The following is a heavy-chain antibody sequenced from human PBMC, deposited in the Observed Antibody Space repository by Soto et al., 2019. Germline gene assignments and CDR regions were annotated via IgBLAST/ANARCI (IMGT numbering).Heavy chain of an antibody. Sequence: PGGSLRLCCAASGFTLSSYAMHWVRQAPGKGLEYVSAISSNGGSTYYANSVKGRFTISRDNSKNTLYLQMGSLRAEDMAAYYCARIVYGSRLTPHYYYGMDVWGQGTTVTVS. J-gene: IGHJ6*02. D-gene: IGHD3-10*01. CDR1: GFTLSSYA. CDR2: ISSNGGST. V-gene: IGHV3-64*01. CDR3: ARIVYGSRLTPHYYYGMDV.